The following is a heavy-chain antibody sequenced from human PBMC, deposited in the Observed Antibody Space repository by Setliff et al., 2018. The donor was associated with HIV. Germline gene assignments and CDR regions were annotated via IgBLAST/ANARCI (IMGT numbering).Heavy chain of an antibody. CDR1: GGSISSYY. J-gene: IGHJ6*03. CDR3: ARVVGYYDSSGYPNYYYYYMDV. Sequence: SETLSLTCSVSGGSISSYYWSWIRQPPGRGLEWIGYIFYSGSTIYDPSLKSRVTISVDTSKNQFSLKLSSVTAADTAVYYCARVVGYYDSSGYPNYYYYYMDVWAKGTTVTVSS. CDR2: IFYSGST. V-gene: IGHV4-59*08. D-gene: IGHD3-22*01.